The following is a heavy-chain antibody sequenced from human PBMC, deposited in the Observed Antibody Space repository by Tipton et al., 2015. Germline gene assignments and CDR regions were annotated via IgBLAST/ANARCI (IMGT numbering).Heavy chain of an antibody. D-gene: IGHD4-23*01. CDR2: ISHGGNT. CDR3: ARARGRHGGLFDS. J-gene: IGHJ4*02. CDR1: AYSISTDYY. V-gene: IGHV4-38-2*01. Sequence: TLSLTCAVSAYSISTDYYWVWIRQPPGKGLEWIGTISHGGNTFYNPSLKSRVTISVDTSKTQFSLKMSSVTASDTAVYYCARARGRHGGLFDSWGQGILVTVSS.